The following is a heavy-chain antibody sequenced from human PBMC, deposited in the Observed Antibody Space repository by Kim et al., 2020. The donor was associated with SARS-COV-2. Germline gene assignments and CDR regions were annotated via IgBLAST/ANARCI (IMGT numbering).Heavy chain of an antibody. J-gene: IGHJ4*01. D-gene: IGHD6-6*01. V-gene: IGHV3-11*05. CDR1: GFNFNDYY. CDR3: ARDSGDSTSSDDY. Sequence: GGSLRLSCAVSGFNFNDYYMNWIRQAPGKGLEWVSYITTSSNYTRYADSVKGRFTISRDNAKKSLLLQMNSLRAEDSAIYYCARDSGDSTSSDDYWGHGT. CDR2: ITTSSNYT.